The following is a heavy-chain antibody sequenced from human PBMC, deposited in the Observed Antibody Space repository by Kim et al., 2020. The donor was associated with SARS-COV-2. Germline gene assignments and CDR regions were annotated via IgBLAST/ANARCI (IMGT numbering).Heavy chain of an antibody. CDR2: IDPSDSYT. V-gene: IGHV5-10-1*01. CDR3: ARHALGYSGYPTLGY. Sequence: GESLKISCKGSGYSFTSYWISWVRQMPGKGLEWMGRIDPSDSYTNYSPSFQGHVTISADKSISTAYLQWSSLKASDTAMYYCARHALGYSGYPTLGYWGQGTLVTVSS. D-gene: IGHD5-12*01. J-gene: IGHJ4*02. CDR1: GYSFTSYW.